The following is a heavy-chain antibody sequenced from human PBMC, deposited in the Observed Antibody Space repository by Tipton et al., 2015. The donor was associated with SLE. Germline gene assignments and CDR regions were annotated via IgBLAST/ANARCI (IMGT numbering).Heavy chain of an antibody. D-gene: IGHD2-2*02. J-gene: IGHJ3*02. CDR3: AREDLDTDAFDI. Sequence: QSGPEVKKPGASVKASCKASGYSFTNYYMHWVRQAPGRGLEWMGIINPSGGSTTYAQKFQGGVTLTRDTSTGTVHMDLSSLRSEYTAVYYCAREDLDTDAFDIWGQGTMVTFSS. CDR2: INPSGGST. CDR1: GYSFTNYY. V-gene: IGHV1-46*01.